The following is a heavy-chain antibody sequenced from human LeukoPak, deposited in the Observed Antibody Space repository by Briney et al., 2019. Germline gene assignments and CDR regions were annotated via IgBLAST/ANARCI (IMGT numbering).Heavy chain of an antibody. J-gene: IGHJ6*03. CDR1: GGSISSYY. CDR3: ARGSSSGDYYYYMDV. V-gene: IGHV4-4*07. D-gene: IGHD6-6*01. CDR2: IYTGGST. Sequence: PSETLSLTCTVSGGSISSYYWSWIRQPAGKGLEWIGRIYTGGSTNYNPSLKSRVTMSVDTSKNQFSLKLSSVTAADTAVYYCARGSSSGDYYYYMDVWGKGTTVTVSS.